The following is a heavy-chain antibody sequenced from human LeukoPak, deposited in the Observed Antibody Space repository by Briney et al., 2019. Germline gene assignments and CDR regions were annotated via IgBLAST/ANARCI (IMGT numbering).Heavy chain of an antibody. D-gene: IGHD3-22*01. Sequence: GGSLRLSCVVSGLTFSNAWMTWVRQAPGKGLEWVGRIKSESVGGAIDYAVPVKGRFTISRDDSKNTVYLQMNSLKTEDTALYYCTTTYHYDSSGYSSYYWGQGTLVTVSS. V-gene: IGHV3-15*01. CDR3: TTTYHYDSSGYSSYY. CDR1: GLTFSNAW. CDR2: IKSESVGGAI. J-gene: IGHJ4*02.